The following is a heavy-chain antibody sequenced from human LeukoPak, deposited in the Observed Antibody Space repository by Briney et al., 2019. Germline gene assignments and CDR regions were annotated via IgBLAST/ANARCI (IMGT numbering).Heavy chain of an antibody. V-gene: IGHV3-23*01. Sequence: GGSLRLSCAASGFTFSSYAMSWVRQAPGKGLEWVSAISGSGGSTYYADSVKGRFTISRDNSKNTLYLQMNSLRAEDTALYYCAKDPAYDSNGIDYWGQGTLVTVSS. J-gene: IGHJ4*02. CDR3: AKDPAYDSNGIDY. CDR1: GFTFSSYA. D-gene: IGHD4-11*01. CDR2: ISGSGGST.